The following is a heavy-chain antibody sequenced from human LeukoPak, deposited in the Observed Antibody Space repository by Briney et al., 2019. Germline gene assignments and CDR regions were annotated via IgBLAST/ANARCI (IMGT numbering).Heavy chain of an antibody. V-gene: IGHV3-11*04. CDR1: GFTFSDYY. Sequence: GGSLRLSCAASGFTFSDYYMSWIRQAPGKGLEWVSYISSSGSTIYYADSVKGRFTISRDNAKNSLYLQMNSLRAEDTAVYYCARRRAVLVVAATYYMDVWGKGTTVTVSS. J-gene: IGHJ6*03. CDR2: ISSSGSTI. D-gene: IGHD2-15*01. CDR3: ARRRAVLVVAATYYMDV.